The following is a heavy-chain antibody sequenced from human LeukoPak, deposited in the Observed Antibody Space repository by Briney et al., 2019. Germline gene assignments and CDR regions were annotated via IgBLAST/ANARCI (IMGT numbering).Heavy chain of an antibody. V-gene: IGHV3-48*01. CDR1: GFTFSSYS. CDR2: ISSSSSTI. CDR3: ARMDWDIVVVPAAFVDY. J-gene: IGHJ4*02. D-gene: IGHD2-2*01. Sequence: GGSLRLSCAASGFTFSSYSMNWVRQAPGKGLEWVSHISSSSSTIYYADSVKGRFTISRDNAKNSLYLQMNSLRAEDTAVYYCARMDWDIVVVPAAFVDYWGQGTLVTVSS.